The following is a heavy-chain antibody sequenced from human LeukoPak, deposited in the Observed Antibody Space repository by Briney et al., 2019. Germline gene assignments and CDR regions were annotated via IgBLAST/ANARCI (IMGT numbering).Heavy chain of an antibody. CDR1: GFTFSSYA. V-gene: IGHV3-23*01. CDR2: ISGSGGST. J-gene: IGHJ5*02. Sequence: PGGSLRLSCAASGFTFSSYAMSWVRQAPGKGLEWVSAISGSGGSTYYADSVKGRFTISRDNSKNTLYLQMNSLRAEDTAVYYCAKGGWIRGYSGYAPWGQGTLVTVSS. CDR3: AKGGWIRGYSGYAP. D-gene: IGHD5-12*01.